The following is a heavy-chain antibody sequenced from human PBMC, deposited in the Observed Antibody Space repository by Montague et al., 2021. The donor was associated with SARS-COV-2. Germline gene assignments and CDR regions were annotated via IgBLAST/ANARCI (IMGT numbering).Heavy chain of an antibody. CDR1: GFTFGDYA. Sequence: SLRLSCAASGFTFGDYAMHWVRQAPGKGLEWASGISWNSGIIGYADSVKGRFTISRDNAKNSLYLQMNSLRAEDTALYYCAKDNQWGFYYMDVWGKGTTVTVSS. J-gene: IGHJ6*03. V-gene: IGHV3-9*01. CDR2: ISWNSGII. D-gene: IGHD1-26*01. CDR3: AKDNQWGFYYMDV.